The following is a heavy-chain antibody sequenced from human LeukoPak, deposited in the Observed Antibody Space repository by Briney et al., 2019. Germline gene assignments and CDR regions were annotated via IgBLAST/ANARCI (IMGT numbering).Heavy chain of an antibody. D-gene: IGHD2-2*01. Sequence: GGSLRLSCAASGFTFSSYAMSWVRQAPGKGLEWVSAISGSGGSTYYADSVKGRFTISRDNSKYTLYLQMNSLRAEDTAVYYCAKVGPCSSTSCYYYYYYGMDVWGQGTTVTVSS. V-gene: IGHV3-23*01. CDR1: GFTFSSYA. J-gene: IGHJ6*02. CDR3: AKVGPCSSTSCYYYYYYGMDV. CDR2: ISGSGGST.